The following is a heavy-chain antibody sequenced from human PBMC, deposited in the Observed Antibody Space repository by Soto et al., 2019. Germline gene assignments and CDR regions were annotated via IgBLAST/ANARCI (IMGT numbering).Heavy chain of an antibody. D-gene: IGHD3-3*01. Sequence: SETLSLTCTVSGGAINSYYWTWIRQPAGKGLEWIGRIYSSGSTKYNPSLQSRVTMSLDTSRNQFSLRLTSVTAADTAVYYCARGQRFSDWFDPWGQGTLVTVSS. V-gene: IGHV4-4*07. CDR2: IYSSGST. CDR3: ARGQRFSDWFDP. CDR1: GGAINSYY. J-gene: IGHJ5*02.